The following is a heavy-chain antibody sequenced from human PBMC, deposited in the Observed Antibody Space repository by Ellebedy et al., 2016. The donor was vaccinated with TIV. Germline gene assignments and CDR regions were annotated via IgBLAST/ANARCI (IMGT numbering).Heavy chain of an antibody. CDR1: GYTFPDYT. J-gene: IGHJ5*02. Sequence: ASVKVSCKASGYTFPDYTVHWVRQAPGQGLEWMGWVRSRDGATRYAPKFLGRVTLTRDTSVRTVYMDLSRLTSIDTAVYYCARGTGTSWFDPWGQGTLVTVSS. D-gene: IGHD3-10*01. CDR3: ARGTGTSWFDP. CDR2: VRSRDGAT. V-gene: IGHV1-2*02.